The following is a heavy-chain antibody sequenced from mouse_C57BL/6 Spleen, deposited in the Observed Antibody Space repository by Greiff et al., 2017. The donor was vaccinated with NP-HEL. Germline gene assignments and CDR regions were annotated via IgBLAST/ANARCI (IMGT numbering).Heavy chain of an antibody. J-gene: IGHJ3*01. CDR3: ARSPTVVSKGFAY. CDR1: GYTFTSYW. CDR2: IHPNSGST. V-gene: IGHV1-64*01. D-gene: IGHD1-1*01. Sequence: QVQLQQPGAELVKPGASVKLSCKASGYTFTSYWMHWVKQRPGQGLEWIGMIHPNSGSTNYNEKFKSKATLTVDKSSSTAYMQLSSLTSEDSAVYYCARSPTVVSKGFAYWGQGTLVTVSA.